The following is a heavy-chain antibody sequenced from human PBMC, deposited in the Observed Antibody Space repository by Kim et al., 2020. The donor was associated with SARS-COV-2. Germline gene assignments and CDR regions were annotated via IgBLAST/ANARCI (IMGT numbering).Heavy chain of an antibody. CDR1: GFTFSSFW. CDR3: AKRDCTTASCHFYYFDY. Sequence: GGSLRLSCAASGFTFSSFWMHWVRQVQGKGLVWVSGINGDGSSTNYADSVKGRFTISRDNAKNTLYLQMNSLRADDTAIYYCAKRDCTTASCHFYYFDYWGQGSLGTVSS. CDR2: INGDGSST. D-gene: IGHD2-2*01. V-gene: IGHV3-74*01. J-gene: IGHJ4*02.